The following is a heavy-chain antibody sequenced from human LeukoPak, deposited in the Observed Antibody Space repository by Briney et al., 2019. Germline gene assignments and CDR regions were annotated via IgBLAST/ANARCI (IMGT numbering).Heavy chain of an antibody. Sequence: GGSLRLSCAASAFSLNAYNMNWVRQAPGKGLEWVSSISYTGTYIYYADSVKGRFTISRDNAKNSLYLQMNSLRAEDTALYHCARRGSSNLLGAFDIWGQGTVVTVSS. D-gene: IGHD2-2*01. J-gene: IGHJ3*02. CDR2: ISYTGTYI. CDR3: ARRGSSNLLGAFDI. CDR1: AFSLNAYN. V-gene: IGHV3-21*04.